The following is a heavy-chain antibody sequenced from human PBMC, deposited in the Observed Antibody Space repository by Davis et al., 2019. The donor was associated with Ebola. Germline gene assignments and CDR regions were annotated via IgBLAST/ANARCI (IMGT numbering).Heavy chain of an antibody. V-gene: IGHV4-34*01. J-gene: IGHJ4*02. CDR2: INHSGST. Sequence: GSLRLSCTVSGGSFSGYYWSWIRQPPGKGLEWIGEINHSGSTNYNPSLKSRVTISVDTSKNQFSLKLSSVTAADTAVYYCARGGRWLSYDYWGQGTLVTVSS. CDR1: GGSFSGYY. D-gene: IGHD6-19*01. CDR3: ARGGRWLSYDY.